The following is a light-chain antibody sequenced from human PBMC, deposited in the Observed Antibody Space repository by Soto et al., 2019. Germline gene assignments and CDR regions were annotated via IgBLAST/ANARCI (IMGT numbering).Light chain of an antibody. Sequence: EIVLTQSPGILFLSPGERSTLSCRASQSVRSSRLAWYRQKPGQAPRLLIYGASSRETGIQERFSGSGAGTDCTLTTSRLEPEDFAVDYCPQYGSSPWTFGQGTKVDI. J-gene: IGKJ1*01. CDR2: GAS. CDR1: QSVRSSR. V-gene: IGKV3-20*01. CDR3: PQYGSSPWT.